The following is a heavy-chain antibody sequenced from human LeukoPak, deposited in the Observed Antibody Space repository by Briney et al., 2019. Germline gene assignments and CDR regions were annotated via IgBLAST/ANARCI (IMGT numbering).Heavy chain of an antibody. CDR1: GFTFSSC. V-gene: IGHV3-48*04. CDR3: ATDSHYAMDV. J-gene: IGHJ6*02. Sequence: SGGSLRLSCAASGFTFSSCMNWVRQAPGKGLEWVSYISSSGSAIYYADSVKGRFTISRDNAKNTLYLQMNSLRAEDTAVYYCATDSHYAMDVWGQGTTVTVSS. CDR2: ISSSGSAI.